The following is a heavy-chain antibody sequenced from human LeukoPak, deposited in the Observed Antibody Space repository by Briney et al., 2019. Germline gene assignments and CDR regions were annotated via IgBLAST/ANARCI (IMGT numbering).Heavy chain of an antibody. D-gene: IGHD3-22*01. Sequence: GGSLRLSRAACGFTVRSNYIRWVGQAPGQGLEWVSVIYSGGSTYYADSVKGRFTISRDNSKNTLYLQMNSLRAEDTAVYYCARDRGAYYDRPPLGDAFYIWGQGTMVTVSS. J-gene: IGHJ3*02. V-gene: IGHV3-66*01. CDR1: GFTVRSNY. CDR2: IYSGGST. CDR3: ARDRGAYYDRPPLGDAFYI.